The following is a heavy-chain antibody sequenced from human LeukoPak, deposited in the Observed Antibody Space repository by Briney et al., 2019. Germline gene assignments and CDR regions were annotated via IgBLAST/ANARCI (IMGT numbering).Heavy chain of an antibody. Sequence: ASVKVSCKASGYTFTSYGISWVRQAPGQGLEWMGWISAYNGNTNYAQKLQGRVTMTTDTSTSTAYMELRSLRSDDTAIYYCARSAVTTSPDWIDPGGQGTLVAVSA. CDR2: ISAYNGNT. D-gene: IGHD4-17*01. V-gene: IGHV1-18*01. CDR1: GYTFTSYG. CDR3: ARSAVTTSPDWIDP. J-gene: IGHJ5*02.